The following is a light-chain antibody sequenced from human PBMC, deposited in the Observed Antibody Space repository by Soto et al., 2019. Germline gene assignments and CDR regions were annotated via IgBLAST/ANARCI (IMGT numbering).Light chain of an antibody. CDR3: QQCGSSPLT. CDR2: DAS. V-gene: IGKV3-20*01. Sequence: EIVLTQSPGTLSLSPGERATLSCRASQSVGNNYLAWFQQKPGQAPRLLIYDASNRATGIPDRFSGSGSGTDFTLTTSRLEPEDFAVYYCQQCGSSPLTFGGGTKVEIK. CDR1: QSVGNNY. J-gene: IGKJ4*01.